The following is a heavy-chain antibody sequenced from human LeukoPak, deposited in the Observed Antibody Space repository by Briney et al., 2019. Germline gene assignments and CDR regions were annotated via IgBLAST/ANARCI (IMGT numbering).Heavy chain of an antibody. D-gene: IGHD5-24*01. Sequence: TAATLSLTCTVSGGSISSNSYSWGWIRQPPGKGLERIASMSYSGSTYYNPSLKSRVTISVDTSRNQFSLKLSSVTAADTAVYYCARVRWLQLGHFDYWGQGSLVTVSS. CDR3: ARVRWLQLGHFDY. CDR2: MSYSGST. J-gene: IGHJ4*02. V-gene: IGHV4-39*07. CDR1: GGSISSNSYS.